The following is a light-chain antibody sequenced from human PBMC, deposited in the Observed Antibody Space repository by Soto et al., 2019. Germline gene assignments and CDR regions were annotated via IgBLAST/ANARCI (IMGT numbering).Light chain of an antibody. J-gene: IGKJ4*01. CDR1: QDISNY. CDR2: DAS. Sequence: DIQMTQSPSSLSASVGDRVTITCQASQDISNYLNWYQQKPGKAPKLLIYDASNLETGVTSRFSGSGSGTDFTFTISSLQPEAIATYYCQQYDNLHLTFGGGTKVEIK. CDR3: QQYDNLHLT. V-gene: IGKV1-33*01.